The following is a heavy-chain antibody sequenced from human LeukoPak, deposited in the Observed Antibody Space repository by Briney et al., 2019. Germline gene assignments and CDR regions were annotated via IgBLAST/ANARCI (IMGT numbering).Heavy chain of an antibody. CDR2: IYYSGST. CDR3: ARGEDSSGWYPFSFDY. Sequence: SQTLSLTCTVSGGSISSGGYYWSWIRQHPGKGLGWIGYIYYSGSTYYNPSLKSRVTISVDTSKNQFSLKLSSVTAADTAVYYCARGEDSSGWYPFSFDYWGQGTLVTVSS. CDR1: GGSISSGGYY. J-gene: IGHJ4*02. D-gene: IGHD6-19*01. V-gene: IGHV4-31*03.